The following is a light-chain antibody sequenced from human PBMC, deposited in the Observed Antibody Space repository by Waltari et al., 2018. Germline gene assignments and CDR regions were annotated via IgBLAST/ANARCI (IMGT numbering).Light chain of an antibody. CDR2: GAY. Sequence: VITQSRAPLSAAPGVSAPLSCRASQSVSGNLAWYQKKPGQAPRLLIYGAYTRGTGIPARFSGSGSGTECSLTISSLQSEDFAVYYCQQYISWPWTFGQGTKVEI. V-gene: IGKV3-15*01. J-gene: IGKJ1*01. CDR1: QSVSGN. CDR3: QQYISWPWT.